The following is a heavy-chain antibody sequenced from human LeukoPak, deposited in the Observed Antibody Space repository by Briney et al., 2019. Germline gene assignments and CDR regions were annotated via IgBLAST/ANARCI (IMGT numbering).Heavy chain of an antibody. CDR1: GFTFSSYA. Sequence: GGSLRLSCAASGFTFSSYAMSWVRQAPGKGLEWVSGISWNSGSIGYADSVKGRFTISRDNAKNSLYLQMNSLRAEDMALYYCAKEKGFTGAFDIWGQGTMVTVSS. J-gene: IGHJ3*02. CDR3: AKEKGFTGAFDI. V-gene: IGHV3-9*03. CDR2: ISWNSGSI.